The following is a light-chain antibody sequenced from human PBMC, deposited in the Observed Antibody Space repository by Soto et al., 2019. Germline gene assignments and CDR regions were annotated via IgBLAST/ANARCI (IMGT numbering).Light chain of an antibody. CDR3: SSYVGSNNV. V-gene: IGLV2-8*01. CDR2: EVT. Sequence: QSVLTQPPSASGSPGQSVTISCTGTSSDVGGYNYVSWYQQHPGKAPKLVIYEVTKRPSGVPDRVSGSKSGNTASLTVSGLQAEDEAAYYCSSYVGSNNVFGTGTKVTVL. CDR1: SSDVGGYNY. J-gene: IGLJ1*01.